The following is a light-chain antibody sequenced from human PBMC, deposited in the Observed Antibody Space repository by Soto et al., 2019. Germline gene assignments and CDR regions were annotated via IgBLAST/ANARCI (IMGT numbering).Light chain of an antibody. CDR2: EVS. Sequence: QSALTQPASVSGSPGQSITISCTGTSSDVGGYNYVSWYQQHPGKAPKLIICEVSNRPSGVSNRFSGSKSGNTASLTISGLQAEDEADYYCNSYTSKSTGVFGTGTKLPVL. V-gene: IGLV2-14*01. CDR1: SSDVGGYNY. J-gene: IGLJ1*01. CDR3: NSYTSKSTGV.